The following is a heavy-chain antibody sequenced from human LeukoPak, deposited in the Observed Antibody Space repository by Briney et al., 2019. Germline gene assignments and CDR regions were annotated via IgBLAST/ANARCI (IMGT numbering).Heavy chain of an antibody. V-gene: IGHV4-30-4*01. CDR2: IYYSGST. J-gene: IGHJ4*02. CDR3: ARVDVWFGYNFDY. CDR1: GGSISSGDYY. Sequence: SQTLSLTCTVSGGSISSGDYYWSWIRQPPGKGLEWIGYIYYSGSTYYNPSLKSRVTISVDTSKNQFSLKLSSVTAADTAVYCCARVDVWFGYNFDYWSQGTLDTVSS. D-gene: IGHD3-10*01.